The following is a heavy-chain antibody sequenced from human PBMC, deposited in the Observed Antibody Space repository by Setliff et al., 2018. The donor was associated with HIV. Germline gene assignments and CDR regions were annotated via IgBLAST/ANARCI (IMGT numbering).Heavy chain of an antibody. CDR3: ARALPYDSSGYYSPFDY. CDR1: GASISSTSYY. CDR2: ISYSGST. Sequence: SSETLSLTCTVSGASISSTSYYWGWIRQPPGKGLEWIGYISYSGSTNYNPSIKSRVTISVDTSKNQFSLKLSSVTAADTAVYYCARALPYDSSGYYSPFDYGGQGTLVTVSS. J-gene: IGHJ4*02. V-gene: IGHV4-61*05. D-gene: IGHD3-22*01.